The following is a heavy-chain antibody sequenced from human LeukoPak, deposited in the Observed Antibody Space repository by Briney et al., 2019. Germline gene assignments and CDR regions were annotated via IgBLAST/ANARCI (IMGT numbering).Heavy chain of an antibody. CDR1: RLSLQEYW. Sequence: GVSVRLSCIPSRLSLQEYWMSWVRLAPGKGLEWVADINPDGSGKTCVDSVKGRFTFSRDNAKQSLYLQMDTLTAEDTAVYYCVTSWIRQERDSWGQGILVTVSS. CDR2: INPDGSGK. J-gene: IGHJ4*02. V-gene: IGHV3-7*01. CDR3: VTSWIRQERDS. D-gene: IGHD1-1*01.